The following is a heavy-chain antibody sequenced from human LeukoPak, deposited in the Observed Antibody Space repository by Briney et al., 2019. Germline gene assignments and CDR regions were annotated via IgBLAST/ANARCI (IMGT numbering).Heavy chain of an antibody. CDR2: INPNSGGT. D-gene: IGHD3-10*01. Sequence: ASVKVSCKASGYTFTGYYMHWVRQAPGQGLEWMGRINPNSGGTNYAQKFQGRVTMTRDTSINTAYMELSRLRSDDTAVYYCARSEGYYGSGSYYYFDYWGQGTLVTVSS. CDR3: ARSEGYYGSGSYYYFDY. J-gene: IGHJ4*02. CDR1: GYTFTGYY. V-gene: IGHV1-2*06.